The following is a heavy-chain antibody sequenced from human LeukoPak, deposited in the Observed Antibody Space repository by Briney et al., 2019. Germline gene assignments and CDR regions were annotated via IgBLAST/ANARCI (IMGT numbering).Heavy chain of an antibody. J-gene: IGHJ4*02. V-gene: IGHV4-39*01. D-gene: IGHD5-12*01. CDR2: IYYSGST. CDR3: ARVAGYGGPFDY. Sequence: SETLSLTCTVSGGSISSSSYYWGWIRQPPGKGLEWIGSIYYSGSTYYNPSLKSRVTISVDTSKNQFSLKLSSVTAADTAVYYCARVAGYGGPFDYWGQGTLVTVSS. CDR1: GGSISSSSYY.